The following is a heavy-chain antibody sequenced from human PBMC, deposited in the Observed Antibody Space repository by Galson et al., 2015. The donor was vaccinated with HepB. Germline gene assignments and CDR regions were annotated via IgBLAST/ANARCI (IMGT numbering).Heavy chain of an antibody. Sequence: SETLSLTCTVSGGSISSATYYWGWIRQPPGKGLEWIGGIYYSGTTDYNPSLKSRVTMSVDTSKKQFSLKLTSVTAADTAMYYCARQRYSSSWPYYFDYWGQGTLVTVSS. CDR3: ARQRYSSSWPYYFDY. J-gene: IGHJ4*02. CDR1: GGSISSATYY. V-gene: IGHV4-39*01. D-gene: IGHD6-13*01. CDR2: IYYSGTT.